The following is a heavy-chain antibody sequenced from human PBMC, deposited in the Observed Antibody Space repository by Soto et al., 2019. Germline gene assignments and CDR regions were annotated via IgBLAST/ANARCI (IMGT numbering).Heavy chain of an antibody. V-gene: IGHV3-53*01. D-gene: IGHD3-10*01. J-gene: IGHJ4*02. CDR3: ARDVGLYGSEKPTAASYFDY. CDR2: IYSGGST. Sequence: PGGSLRLSCAASGFTVSSNYMSWVRQAPGKGLEWVSVIYSGGSTYYADSVKGRFTISRDNSKNTLYLQMNSLRAEDTAVYYCARDVGLYGSEKPTAASYFDYWGQGIQVTVSS. CDR1: GFTVSSNY.